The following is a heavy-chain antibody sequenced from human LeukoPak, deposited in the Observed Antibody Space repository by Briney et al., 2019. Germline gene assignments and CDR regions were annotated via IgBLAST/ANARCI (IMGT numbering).Heavy chain of an antibody. J-gene: IGHJ4*02. V-gene: IGHV3-66*01. CDR1: GFTVSSNY. CDR3: AREGYSGSYVDY. CDR2: IYSGGST. Sequence: GGSLRLSCAASGFTVSSNYMSWVRQAPGKGLEWVSVIYSGGSTYYADSVKGRFTISRDNAKNSLYLQMNSLRAEDTAVYYCAREGYSGSYVDYWGQGTLVTVSS. D-gene: IGHD1-26*01.